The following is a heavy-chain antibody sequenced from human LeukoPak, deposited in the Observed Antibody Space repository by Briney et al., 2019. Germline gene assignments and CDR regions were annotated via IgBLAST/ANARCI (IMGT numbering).Heavy chain of an antibody. CDR2: IKPSSGAT. Sequence: ASVKVSCKASGYTFSGHYMHWVRQAPGQGLEWMGGIKPSSGATNYAQKFRGRVTMTRDTSNRTSYMELSRLRSDDTALYYCASCYYDSSGYYYFDYWGQGTLVTVSS. V-gene: IGHV1-2*02. D-gene: IGHD3-22*01. CDR3: ASCYYDSSGYYYFDY. J-gene: IGHJ4*02. CDR1: GYTFSGHY.